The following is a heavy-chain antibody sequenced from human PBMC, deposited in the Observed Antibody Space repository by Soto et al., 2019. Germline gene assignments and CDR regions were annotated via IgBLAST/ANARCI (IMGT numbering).Heavy chain of an antibody. V-gene: IGHV1-69*08. CDR2: IIPFLNIA. D-gene: IGHD3-10*01. Sequence: QVQLEQSGAEVKKPGSSVKVSCKASRDTFSSYTISWVRQAPGQGPEWMGRIIPFLNIANYAQKFHDRVTITADRSTSTAYIELNSLRSEDTAGYYCARERGWGRGDLFSGHFDLWGRGTLVTVSS. J-gene: IGHJ2*01. CDR3: ARERGWGRGDLFSGHFDL. CDR1: RDTFSSYT.